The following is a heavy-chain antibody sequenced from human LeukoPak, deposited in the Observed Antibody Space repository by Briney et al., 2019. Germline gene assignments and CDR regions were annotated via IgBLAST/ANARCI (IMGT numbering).Heavy chain of an antibody. CDR3: ATKQWLAPLPVS. J-gene: IGHJ1*01. Sequence: GGSLRLSCAASGFTFSKYWMLWVRQAPGKGLVSGSPINTDWTDIFYADSVKGRFTVSRDNADNTVFVQMNSVRDEDTAVYYCATKQWLAPLPVSGGQGPPVPVSS. CDR1: GFTFSKYW. D-gene: IGHD6-19*01. V-gene: IGHV3-74*01. CDR2: INTDWTDI.